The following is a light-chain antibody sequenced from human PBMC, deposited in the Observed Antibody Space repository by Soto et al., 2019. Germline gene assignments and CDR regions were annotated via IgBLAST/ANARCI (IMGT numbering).Light chain of an antibody. V-gene: IGKV4-1*01. CDR2: WAS. CDR1: QSVLYSSNNKNY. J-gene: IGKJ2*01. Sequence: DIVMTQYPDSLAVFLGERATINCKSSQSVLYSSNNKNYLAWYQQKAGQPPKLLIYWASTRESGVPDRFSGSGSGTDFTLTISSLQAEDVAVYYCQQYYATPPYTFGQGTKLEIK. CDR3: QQYYATPPYT.